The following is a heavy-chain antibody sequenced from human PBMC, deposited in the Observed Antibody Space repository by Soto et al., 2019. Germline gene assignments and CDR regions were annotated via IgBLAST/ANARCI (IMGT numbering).Heavy chain of an antibody. CDR1: DYRFPDYW. J-gene: IGHJ4*02. CDR3: ARSSYSSDWFYFDH. CDR2: IYPDDSKT. Sequence: GESLKISCEASDYRFPDYWLGWVRQMPGKGLEWMAIIYPDDSKTRYNPSFQGQVSISVDTSITTAYLQWSSLRASDTAIYYCARSSYSSDWFYFDHWGQGTLVTVSS. V-gene: IGHV5-51*01. D-gene: IGHD3-22*01.